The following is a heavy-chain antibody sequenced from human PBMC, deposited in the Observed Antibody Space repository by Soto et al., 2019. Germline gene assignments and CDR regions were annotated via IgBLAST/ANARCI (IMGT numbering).Heavy chain of an antibody. Sequence: ESGGVVVQPGRSLRLSCAASGFTFSSYGMHWVRQAPGKGLEWVAVIWYDGSNKYYADSVKGRFTISRDNSKNTLYLQMNSLRAEDTAVYYCARERGEAVPADILAFPNWFDPWGQGTLVTVSS. CDR2: IWYDGSNK. CDR3: ARERGEAVPADILAFPNWFDP. D-gene: IGHD2-2*02. CDR1: GFTFSSYG. J-gene: IGHJ5*02. V-gene: IGHV3-33*01.